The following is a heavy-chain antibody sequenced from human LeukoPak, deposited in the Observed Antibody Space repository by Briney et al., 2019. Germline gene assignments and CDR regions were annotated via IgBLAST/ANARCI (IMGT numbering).Heavy chain of an antibody. CDR1: GFTFSYYS. V-gene: IGHV3-48*01. CDR2: IRSRDGTM. Sequence: GGSLRLSCVASGFTFSYYSMNWARQAPGKGLEWISYIRSRDGTMSYADSVKGRFTISTDTAKSSLFLQMNGLSADDTAVYYCVRDRAYAFDIWGQGTMVTVSS. CDR3: VRDRAYAFDI. J-gene: IGHJ3*02.